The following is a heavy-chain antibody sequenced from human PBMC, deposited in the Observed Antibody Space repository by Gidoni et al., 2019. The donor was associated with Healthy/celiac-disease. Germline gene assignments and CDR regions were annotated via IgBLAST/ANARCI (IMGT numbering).Heavy chain of an antibody. J-gene: IGHJ5*02. Sequence: QVQLQESGPGLVKPSQTLSLTCTVSGGSISSGGYYWSWLRQHPGKGLEWIGYIDYSGSTYYNPSLKSRVTISVDTSKNHFSLKLSSVTAADTAVYYCAREKEVGWFDPWGQGTLVTVSS. V-gene: IGHV4-31*03. CDR2: IDYSGST. CDR1: GGSISSGGYY. CDR3: AREKEVGWFDP.